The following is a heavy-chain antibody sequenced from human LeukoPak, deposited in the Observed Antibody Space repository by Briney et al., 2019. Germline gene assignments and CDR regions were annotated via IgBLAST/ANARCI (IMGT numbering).Heavy chain of an antibody. J-gene: IGHJ4*02. CDR3: ASVKVVVVKALPYFDY. Sequence: GGSLRLSCAASGFTFSSYAMSWVRQAPGKGLEWVSAISGSGGRTYYADSVKGRFTISRDNSKNTLYLQMNSMRAEDTAVYYCASVKVVVVKALPYFDYWGQGTLVTVSS. CDR1: GFTFSSYA. D-gene: IGHD3-22*01. V-gene: IGHV3-23*01. CDR2: ISGSGGRT.